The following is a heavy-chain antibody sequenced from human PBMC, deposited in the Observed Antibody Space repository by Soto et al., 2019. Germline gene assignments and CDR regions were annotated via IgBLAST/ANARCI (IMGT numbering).Heavy chain of an antibody. J-gene: IGHJ5*02. CDR1: GFTFNRYG. Sequence: GGSLRLSCVASGFTFNRYGMHWVRQAPGKGLEWVAEISFDGTAKYYAESVKGRFAVSRDNGNNTLHLEMNSLGAKDTAVYFCATGRSTRFDPWGQGTLVTVSS. CDR3: ATGRSTRFDP. V-gene: IGHV3-30*03. CDR2: ISFDGTAK. D-gene: IGHD1-1*01.